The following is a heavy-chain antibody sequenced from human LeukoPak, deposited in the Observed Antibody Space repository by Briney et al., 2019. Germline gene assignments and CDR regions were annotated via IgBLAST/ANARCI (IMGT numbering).Heavy chain of an antibody. V-gene: IGHV3-30*18. D-gene: IGHD3-3*02. J-gene: IGHJ6*02. Sequence: PGGSLRLSCAASGFTFSSYGMHWVRQAPGKGLEWVAVISYDGSNKYYADSVKGRFTISRDNSKNTLYLQTNSLRAEDTAVYYCAKVSIFGTNYYYYGMDVWGQGTTVTVSS. CDR2: ISYDGSNK. CDR1: GFTFSSYG. CDR3: AKVSIFGTNYYYYGMDV.